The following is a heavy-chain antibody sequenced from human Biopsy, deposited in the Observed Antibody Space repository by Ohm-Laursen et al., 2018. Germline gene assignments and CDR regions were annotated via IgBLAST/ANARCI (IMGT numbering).Heavy chain of an antibody. CDR1: RGTFSSYV. CDR3: AGGAAKGNPYDH. CDR2: IIPTFDTP. V-gene: IGHV1-69*06. D-gene: IGHD3-10*01. Sequence: SSVKVSCKASRGTFSSYVISWVRQAPGQGLEWMGRIIPTFDTPTYAPDFQGRVTFTADKSTGTAHLDLRSLRSEDTAVYYCAGGAAKGNPYDHWGQGTLVTVSS. J-gene: IGHJ5*02.